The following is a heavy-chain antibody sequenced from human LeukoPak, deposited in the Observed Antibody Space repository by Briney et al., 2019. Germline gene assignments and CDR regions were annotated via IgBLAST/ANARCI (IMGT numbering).Heavy chain of an antibody. CDR2: IYWNDDK. Sequence: SGPRLVNPTQTLTLTCTFSGFSHSTRGEGVGWIRQPPGKALEWLALIYWNDDKRYSPSLKSRVTITKDTSKNQVVLTMTKMDPVDTATYYCAHRRREGTVTTGFDYWGQGTLVTVSS. D-gene: IGHD4-17*01. J-gene: IGHJ4*02. CDR1: GFSHSTRGEG. CDR3: AHRRREGTVTTGFDY. V-gene: IGHV2-5*01.